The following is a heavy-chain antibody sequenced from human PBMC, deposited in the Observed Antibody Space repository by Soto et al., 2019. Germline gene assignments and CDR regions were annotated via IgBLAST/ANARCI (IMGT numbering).Heavy chain of an antibody. J-gene: IGHJ3*02. Sequence: EVQLVESGGGLVKPGGSLRLSCAASGFTFSSYSMNWVRQAPGNGLEWVSSISSGSSYIYYADSVKGRFTISRDNSKNSLYGQMNSLRATDTAVYYCAKEDAFDIWGNVTRVTVSS. CDR3: AKEDAFDI. CDR2: ISSGSSYI. V-gene: IGHV3-21*01. CDR1: GFTFSSYS.